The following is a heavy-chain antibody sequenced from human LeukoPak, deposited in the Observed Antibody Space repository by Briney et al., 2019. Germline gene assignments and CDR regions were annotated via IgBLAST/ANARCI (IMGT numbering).Heavy chain of an antibody. CDR3: ARLFPGGQWLYRGTHH. Sequence: GESLKISCKGSGYTFTRSWIGWVRQMTGEGLGLMGIINPDDSDTRYSPSFQGQVTISADKSINTAYLQWTSLKASATAMYYCARLFPGGQWLYRGTHHWAQGTLVTVSS. D-gene: IGHD6-19*01. J-gene: IGHJ4*02. CDR2: INPDDSDT. V-gene: IGHV5-51*01. CDR1: GYTFTRSW.